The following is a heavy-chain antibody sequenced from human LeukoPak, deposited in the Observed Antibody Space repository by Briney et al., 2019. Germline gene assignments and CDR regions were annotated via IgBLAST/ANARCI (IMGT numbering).Heavy chain of an antibody. CDR1: GGSISSSSYY. CDR3: ARHQYCTNDVCTAGGWFDP. J-gene: IGHJ5*02. D-gene: IGHD2-8*01. Sequence: PSETLSLTCTVSGGSISSSSYYWGWIRQPPGKGLEWIGSIYYSGTTYYNPSLKSRVTISVDMSKNQFSLKLSSATAADTAVYYCARHQYCTNDVCTAGGWFDPWGQGTLVTVSS. V-gene: IGHV4-39*01. CDR2: IYYSGTT.